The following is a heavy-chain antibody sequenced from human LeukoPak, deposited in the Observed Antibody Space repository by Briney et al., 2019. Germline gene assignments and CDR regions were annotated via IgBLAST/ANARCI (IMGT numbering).Heavy chain of an antibody. CDR3: AKDNYDFWSGSYGMDV. J-gene: IGHJ6*02. D-gene: IGHD3-3*01. Sequence: PGGSLGLSCAASGFTFDDYAMHWVRQAPGKGLEWVSGISWNSGSIGYADSVKGRFTISRDNAKNSLYLQMNSLRAEDTALYYCAKDNYDFWSGSYGMDVWGQGTTVTVSS. V-gene: IGHV3-9*01. CDR2: ISWNSGSI. CDR1: GFTFDDYA.